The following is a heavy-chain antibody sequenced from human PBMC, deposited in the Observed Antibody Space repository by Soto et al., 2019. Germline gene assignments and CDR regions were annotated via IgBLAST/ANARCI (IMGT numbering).Heavy chain of an antibody. D-gene: IGHD2-2*01. Sequence: QITLKESGPTLVKPTQTLTLTCTFSGFSLSTTAEGVGWIRQPPGKALEWLALIYWDDDERYSPSLKGRLTITKDTSKSQVVLTMTNVDPVDTATYYCAHGSCSSADCYPNPYLDYWGQGILVTVSS. V-gene: IGHV2-5*02. CDR1: GFSLSTTAEG. J-gene: IGHJ4*02. CDR2: IYWDDDE. CDR3: AHGSCSSADCYPNPYLDY.